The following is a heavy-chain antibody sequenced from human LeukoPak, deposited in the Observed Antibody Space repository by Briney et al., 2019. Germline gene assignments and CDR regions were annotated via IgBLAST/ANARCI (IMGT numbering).Heavy chain of an antibody. Sequence: SETLSLTCNVSGYSISSGYFWGWVRQAPGKGLEWIGSIYQRATVHYNPSLKSRVTISLDTSKNHFSLNLRSMQASDTAVYYCARAFCVGECFVLHIFFDSWGQGTLVTVST. CDR2: IYQRATV. V-gene: IGHV4-38-2*02. CDR1: GYSISSGYF. D-gene: IGHD2-21*01. J-gene: IGHJ4*02. CDR3: ARAFCVGECFVLHIFFDS.